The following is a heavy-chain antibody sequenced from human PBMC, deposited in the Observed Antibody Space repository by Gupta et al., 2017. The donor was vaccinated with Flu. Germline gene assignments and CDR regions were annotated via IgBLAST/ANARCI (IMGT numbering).Heavy chain of an antibody. CDR3: AKKVGPTAATYGIDV. D-gene: IGHD1-26*01. V-gene: IGHV3-30*02. CDR2: GNTK. Sequence: GNTKFHADSVKGRFTISKDNSKNTLYLQMNSLRPEDTAVYYCAKKVGPTAATYGIDVWGQGTTVTVSS. J-gene: IGHJ6*02.